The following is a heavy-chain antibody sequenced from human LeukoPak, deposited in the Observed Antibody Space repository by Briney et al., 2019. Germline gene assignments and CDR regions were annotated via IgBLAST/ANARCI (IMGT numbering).Heavy chain of an antibody. CDR2: IRYDGSNK. CDR1: GFTFSNYG. V-gene: IGHV3-30*02. D-gene: IGHD3-10*01. CDR3: AREGEANYGSGSYWSDYYYYGMDV. J-gene: IGHJ6*02. Sequence: GGSLRLSCATSGFTFSNYGMHWVRQAPGKGLEWVVFIRYDGSNKYYADSVKGRFTISRDSAKNSLYLQMNSLRAEDTAVYYCAREGEANYGSGSYWSDYYYYGMDVWGQGTTVTVSS.